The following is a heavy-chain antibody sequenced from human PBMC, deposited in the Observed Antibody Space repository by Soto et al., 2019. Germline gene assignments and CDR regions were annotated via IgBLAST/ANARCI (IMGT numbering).Heavy chain of an antibody. CDR2: IIPIFGAA. V-gene: IGHV1-69*06. D-gene: IGHD5-12*01. J-gene: IGHJ6*02. CDR3: ARVATIVSYYYYGMDV. CDR1: GGTFSSYA. Sequence: SVKVSCKACGGTFSSYAISWVRQGPGQGLEWMGGIIPIFGAANYAQKFQGRVTITADKSTSTAYMELSSLRSEDTAVYYCARVATIVSYYYYGMDVWGQGTTVTVSS.